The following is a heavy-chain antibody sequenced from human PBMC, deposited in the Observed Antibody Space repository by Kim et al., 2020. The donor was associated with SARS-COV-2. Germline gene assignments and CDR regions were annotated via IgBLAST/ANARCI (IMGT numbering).Heavy chain of an antibody. J-gene: IGHJ4*01. CDR1: GFTFTSYA. D-gene: IGHD6-6*01. CDR2: ISGSSDST. Sequence: GGSLRLSCVASGFTFTSYAMSWVRQAPGQGLEWVSAISGSSDSTYYADSVKGRFTISRDNSKNTLFLQMNCLRAEDTAVYYCAKAWGEGGSSTWYSDYWG. CDR3: AKAWGEGGSSTWYSDY. V-gene: IGHV3-23*01.